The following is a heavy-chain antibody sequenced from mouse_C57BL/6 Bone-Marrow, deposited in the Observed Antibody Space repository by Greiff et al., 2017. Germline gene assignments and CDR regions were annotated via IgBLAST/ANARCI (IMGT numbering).Heavy chain of an antibody. CDR2: INPSSGYT. CDR1: GYTFTSYT. CDR3: ARARHPY. V-gene: IGHV1-4*01. J-gene: IGHJ2*01. Sequence: QVHLKQSGAELARPGASVKMSCTASGYTFTSYTMPWVNQRPGQGLEWIGDINPSSGYTKYNQKFKDKATLTADKSSSTGYMQLSSLPSEDSAVDYCARARHPYWGQGTTLTVSA.